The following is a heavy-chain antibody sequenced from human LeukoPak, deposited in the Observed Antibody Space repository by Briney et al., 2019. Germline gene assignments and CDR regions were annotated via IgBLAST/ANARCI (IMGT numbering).Heavy chain of an antibody. CDR2: INPNSGST. CDR3: ARDRVVVPAAFDY. V-gene: IGHV1-2*02. Sequence: ASVKVSCEASGYTFTAYYMHGVRQAPGQGVGWVAWINPNSGSTNYAQKMQGRITMTNNTTISTAYMELSRLRSDTTVEYYGARDRVVVPAAFDYWGQGTLVTVSS. D-gene: IGHD2-2*01. J-gene: IGHJ4*02. CDR1: GYTFTAYY.